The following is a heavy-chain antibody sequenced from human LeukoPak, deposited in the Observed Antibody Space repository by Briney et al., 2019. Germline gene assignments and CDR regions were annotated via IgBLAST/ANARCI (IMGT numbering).Heavy chain of an antibody. D-gene: IGHD3-22*01. CDR2: IRYDGSNK. Sequence: GGSLRLSCAASGFTFSSYGMHWVRQAPGKGLEWVAFIRYDGSNKYYADSVKGRFTISRDNSKNTLYLQMNSLRAEDTAVYYCANSPTYYYDSSEGYWGQGTLVTVSS. CDR1: GFTFSSYG. CDR3: ANSPTYYYDSSEGY. J-gene: IGHJ4*02. V-gene: IGHV3-30*02.